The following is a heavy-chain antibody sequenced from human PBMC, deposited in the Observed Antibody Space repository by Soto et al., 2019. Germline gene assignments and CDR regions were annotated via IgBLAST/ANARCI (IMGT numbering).Heavy chain of an antibody. V-gene: IGHV4-59*01. J-gene: IGHJ4*02. Sequence: QVQLLESGPGLVKPSEALCLTCTVSGGSISSFYWSWIRQPPGKGLEWIGYFSYSGSTNYNPSLKSRVTISVDTSKNQFSLKLSSVTAADTAVYYCARGRSLGDYWGQGALVTVSS. CDR3: ARGRSLGDY. CDR1: GGSISSFY. CDR2: FSYSGST.